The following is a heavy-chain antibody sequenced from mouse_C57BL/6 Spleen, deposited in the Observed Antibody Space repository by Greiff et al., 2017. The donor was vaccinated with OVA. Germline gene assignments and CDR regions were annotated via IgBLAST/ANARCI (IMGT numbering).Heavy chain of an antibody. J-gene: IGHJ3*01. CDR2: IYPGDGDT. CDR1: GYAFSSSW. D-gene: IGHD2-5*01. V-gene: IGHV1-82*01. CDR3: ARTIVTTEGFAY. Sequence: VQLQQSGPELVKPGASVKISCKASGYAFSSSWMNWVKQRPGKGLEWIGRIYPGDGDTNYNGKFKGKATLTADKSSSTAYMQLSSLTSEDSAVYCGARTIVTTEGFAYWGQGTLVTVSA.